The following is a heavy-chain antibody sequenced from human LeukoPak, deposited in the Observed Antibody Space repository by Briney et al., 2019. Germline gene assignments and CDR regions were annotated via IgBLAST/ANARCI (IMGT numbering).Heavy chain of an antibody. CDR3: AKDYWNGLYYMDV. CDR2: ISSSGSTI. V-gene: IGHV3-48*03. J-gene: IGHJ6*03. D-gene: IGHD1-1*01. CDR1: GFTFSSFE. Sequence: TGGSLRLSCAASGFTFSSFEMNWVRQAPGKGLEWVSYISSSGSTIYYADSVKGRFTISRDNAKNSLYLQMNSLRAENTAVYYCAKDYWNGLYYMDVWGKGTTVTVSS.